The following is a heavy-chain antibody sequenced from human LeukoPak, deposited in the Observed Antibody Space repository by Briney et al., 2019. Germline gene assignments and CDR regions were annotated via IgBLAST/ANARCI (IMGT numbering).Heavy chain of an antibody. V-gene: IGHV3-73*01. CDR1: GFTFSGSA. J-gene: IGHJ5*02. D-gene: IGHD1-26*01. Sequence: GGSLKLSCAASGFTFSGSAIHWARQSFGKGLEWIGHIDKEKNSYATASAYAVSVEGRFTVSRDDSKNMAFLQMSGLKNEDTALYFCTRDSGTYNWLDPWGQGTLVTVSS. CDR2: IDKEKNSYATAS. CDR3: TRDSGTYNWLDP.